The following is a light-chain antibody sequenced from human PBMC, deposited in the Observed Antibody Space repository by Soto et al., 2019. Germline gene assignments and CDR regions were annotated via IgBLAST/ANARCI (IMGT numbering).Light chain of an antibody. CDR2: RNT. CDR1: RSNIGNNY. V-gene: IGLV1-47*01. Sequence: QSVLTQPPSASGTPGQTVTISCSGSRSNIGNNYVCWYQQLPGAAPKLLIYRNTQRPSGVPDRFSGSKSGNTASLTISGLRPEDEAHYYCNSYTNDNAQLFGGGTKLTVL. CDR3: NSYTNDNAQL. J-gene: IGLJ2*01.